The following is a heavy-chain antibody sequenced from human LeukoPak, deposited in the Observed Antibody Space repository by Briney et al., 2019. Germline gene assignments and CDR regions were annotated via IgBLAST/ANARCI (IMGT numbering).Heavy chain of an antibody. D-gene: IGHD6-13*01. CDR1: GGSISSGDYY. CDR2: IYYSGST. V-gene: IGHV4-30-4*08. Sequence: PSETLSLTCTVSGGSISSGDYYWSWIRQTPGKGLEWIGYIYYSGSTYYNPSLKSRVTISVDTSKNQFSLKLSSVTAADTAVYYCARRYVRVTTRAAAGIDYWGQGTLVTVSS. CDR3: ARRYVRVTTRAAAGIDY. J-gene: IGHJ4*02.